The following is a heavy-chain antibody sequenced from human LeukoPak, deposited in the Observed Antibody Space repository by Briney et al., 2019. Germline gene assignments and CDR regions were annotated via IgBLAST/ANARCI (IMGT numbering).Heavy chain of an antibody. J-gene: IGHJ4*02. CDR3: ARGPRILAAGSYYFDY. CDR1: GFSFKDYY. CDR2: INVNGAAM. Sequence: PGGSLRLSCAASGFSFKDYYFSWIRQAPGKGLEGVSFINVNGAAMYYADSVKGRLTISRDNAKNSVYLEMNTLRAEDTAVYYCARGPRILAAGSYYFDYWGQGSLVTVSS. D-gene: IGHD6-13*01. V-gene: IGHV3-11*01.